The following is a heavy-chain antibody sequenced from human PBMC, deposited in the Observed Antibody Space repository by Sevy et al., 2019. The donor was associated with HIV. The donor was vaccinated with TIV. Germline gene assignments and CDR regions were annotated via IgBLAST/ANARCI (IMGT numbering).Heavy chain of an antibody. Sequence: SETLSLTCTVSGVSIRSSGYYWGWIRQPPGKGLEWIGSIFYSGSPNYNPSLKSRVTISVDTSKNQFSLKLSSVTAADTAVYYCARQREDIIVIPAAFYGMEVWGQGTTVTVSS. V-gene: IGHV4-39*01. CDR1: GVSIRSSGYY. D-gene: IGHD2-2*01. CDR3: ARQREDIIVIPAAFYGMEV. CDR2: IFYSGSP. J-gene: IGHJ6*02.